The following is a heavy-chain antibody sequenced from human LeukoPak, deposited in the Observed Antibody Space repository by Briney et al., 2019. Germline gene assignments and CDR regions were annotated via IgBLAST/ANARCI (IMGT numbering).Heavy chain of an antibody. Sequence: PGGSLTPSCAASGFTFSSYAMSWVRQAPGKGLERVSAISGSGGSTYYADSVKGRFTISRDNSKNTLYLQMNSLRAEDTAVYYCAKETGTISLYYFDYWGQGTLVTVSS. V-gene: IGHV3-23*01. D-gene: IGHD3-3*01. CDR1: GFTFSSYA. J-gene: IGHJ4*02. CDR2: ISGSGGST. CDR3: AKETGTISLYYFDY.